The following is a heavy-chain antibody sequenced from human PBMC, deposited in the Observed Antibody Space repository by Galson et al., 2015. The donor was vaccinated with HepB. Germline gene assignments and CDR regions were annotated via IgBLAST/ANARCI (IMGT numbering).Heavy chain of an antibody. J-gene: IGHJ4*02. D-gene: IGHD6-13*01. CDR3: VKDGWIAAQTRDVDDY. Sequence: SLRLSCAASGFTFSSYAMHWVRQAPGKGLEYVSAISSNGGSTYYADSVKGRFTISRDNSKNTLYLQMSSLRAEDTAVYYCVKDGWIAAQTRDVDDYWGQGTLVTVSS. CDR2: ISSNGGST. V-gene: IGHV3-64D*06. CDR1: GFTFSSYA.